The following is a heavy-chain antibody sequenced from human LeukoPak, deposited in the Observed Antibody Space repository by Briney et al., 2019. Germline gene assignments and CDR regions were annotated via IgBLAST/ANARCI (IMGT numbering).Heavy chain of an antibody. CDR3: AILTTHSSSSQFDY. D-gene: IGHD6-6*01. Sequence: GGSLRLSCAASGFTFSRYAMSWVRQAPGKGLEWVSAISGSGTITYHADSVKGRFTISRDNSKDTLYLQMNSLRAEDTAIYFCAILTTHSSSSQFDYWGQGTLVTVSS. CDR1: GFTFSRYA. J-gene: IGHJ4*02. CDR2: ISGSGTIT. V-gene: IGHV3-23*01.